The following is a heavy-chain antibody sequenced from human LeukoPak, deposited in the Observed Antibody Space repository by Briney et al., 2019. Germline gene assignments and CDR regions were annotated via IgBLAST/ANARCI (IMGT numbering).Heavy chain of an antibody. CDR3: ARPTLGVGAPWFDY. J-gene: IGHJ4*02. D-gene: IGHD1-26*01. Sequence: RASVKVSCKASGYTFTGYYMHWVRQAPGQGLEWMGWINPNSGGTNYAQKFQGRVTMTRDTSISTAYMELSRLRSEDTAVYYCARPTLGVGAPWFDYWGQGTLVTVSS. V-gene: IGHV1-2*02. CDR1: GYTFTGYY. CDR2: INPNSGGT.